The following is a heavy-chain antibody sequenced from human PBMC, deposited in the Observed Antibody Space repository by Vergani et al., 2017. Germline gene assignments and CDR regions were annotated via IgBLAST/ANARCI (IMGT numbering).Heavy chain of an antibody. CDR2: ISTSGST. V-gene: IGHV4-61*02. D-gene: IGHD6-25*01. Sequence: QVQLQESGPGLVKTSQTLSLACTVSGGSISIGSYYWSWIRQPAGKGLEWIGRISTSGSTNYNPSLKSRVTISLDTSKNQFSLKLNSLTAADTAVYYCARAAAAALVYWVQGTLVTVSS. J-gene: IGHJ4*02. CDR1: GGSISIGSYY. CDR3: ARAAAAALVY.